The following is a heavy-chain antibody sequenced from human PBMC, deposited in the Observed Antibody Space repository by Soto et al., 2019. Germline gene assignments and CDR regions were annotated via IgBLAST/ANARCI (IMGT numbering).Heavy chain of an antibody. D-gene: IGHD4-17*01. Sequence: QVQLQESGPGLVKPSQTLSLTCTVSGGSISSGGYYWSWIRQHPGKGLEWIGYIYYSGSTYYNPSLKRRGTISVDTSKNQFSLKLSSVTAADTAVYYCARDRTTVEGIPTPEGWYFDLWGRGTLVTVSS. CDR2: IYYSGST. V-gene: IGHV4-31*03. CDR3: ARDRTTVEGIPTPEGWYFDL. J-gene: IGHJ2*01. CDR1: GGSISSGGYY.